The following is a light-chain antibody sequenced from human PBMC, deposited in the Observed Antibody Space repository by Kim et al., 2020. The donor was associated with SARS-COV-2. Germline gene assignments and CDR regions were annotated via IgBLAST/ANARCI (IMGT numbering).Light chain of an antibody. CDR3: QQRSNWPPIT. Sequence: SPGERATLSCRASQSVSSYLAWYQQKPGQAPRLLIYDASNRATGIPARFSGSGSGTGFTLTISSLEPEDFAVYYCQQRSNWPPITFGQGTRLEIK. CDR1: QSVSSY. J-gene: IGKJ5*01. V-gene: IGKV3-11*01. CDR2: DAS.